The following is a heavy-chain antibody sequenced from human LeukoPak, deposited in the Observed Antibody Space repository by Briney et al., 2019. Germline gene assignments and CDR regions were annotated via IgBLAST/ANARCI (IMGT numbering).Heavy chain of an antibody. Sequence: ASVKVSCKTSGFTFTDYFIHWVRQAPGQGLEWMGWINPNSGGTNYAQKFQGRVTMTRDTSISTAYMELSRLRSDDTAVYYCARAGELRRRYYYMDVWGKGTTVTVSS. CDR2: INPNSGGT. V-gene: IGHV1-2*02. D-gene: IGHD1-26*01. J-gene: IGHJ6*03. CDR3: ARAGELRRRYYYMDV. CDR1: GFTFTDYF.